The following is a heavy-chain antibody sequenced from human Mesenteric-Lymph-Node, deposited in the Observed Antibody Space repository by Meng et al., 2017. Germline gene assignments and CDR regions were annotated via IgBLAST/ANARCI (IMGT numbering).Heavy chain of an antibody. J-gene: IGHJ4*02. Sequence: ESLRLSCTVSGGSISSSSYYWGWIRQPPGKGLEWIGSIYYSGSTYYNPSLKSRVTISVDTSKNQFSLKLSSVTAADTAVYYCARDGDPYYYDSSGHKNWGQGTRVTVSS. D-gene: IGHD3-22*01. CDR1: GGSISSSSYY. V-gene: IGHV4-39*07. CDR2: IYYSGST. CDR3: ARDGDPYYYDSSGHKN.